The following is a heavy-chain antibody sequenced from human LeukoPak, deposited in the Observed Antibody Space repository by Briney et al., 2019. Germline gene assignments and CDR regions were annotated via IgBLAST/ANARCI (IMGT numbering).Heavy chain of an antibody. CDR1: GFVFSNHG. Sequence: GGSLRLSCAASGFVFSNHGLSRVRQAPGRGPEWVSGISFTGGTTYYADSVTGRFTVSRDDSKSTLYLEMRSLTVDDTAVYYCALQGSDARMTYWYFDLWGRGTLVTVSS. J-gene: IGHJ2*01. CDR3: ALQGSDARMTYWYFDL. CDR2: ISFTGGTT. V-gene: IGHV3-23*01. D-gene: IGHD2/OR15-2a*01.